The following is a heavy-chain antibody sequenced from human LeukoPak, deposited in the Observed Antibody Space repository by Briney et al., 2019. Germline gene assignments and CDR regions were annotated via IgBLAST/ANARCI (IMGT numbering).Heavy chain of an antibody. Sequence: SETLSLTGTVSGGSISTTNYYWGWIRQPPGRDLEWIGSIYSSGNTYYNPSLESRVTISVDTSKNQLSLKLTSATAADTSVYYCARHSGLRSPFDPWGQGTLVTVSS. J-gene: IGHJ5*02. CDR1: GGSISTTNYY. V-gene: IGHV4-39*01. D-gene: IGHD3-3*01. CDR3: ARHSGLRSPFDP. CDR2: IYSSGNT.